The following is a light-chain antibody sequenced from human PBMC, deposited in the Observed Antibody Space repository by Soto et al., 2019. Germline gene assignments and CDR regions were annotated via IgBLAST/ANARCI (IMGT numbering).Light chain of an antibody. CDR3: SSYSISTAYL. J-gene: IGLJ1*01. V-gene: IGLV2-14*01. CDR2: EVS. Sequence: QSVLTQPPSVSGAPGQRVSISCTGSSSNIGAGNDVHWYQLHPGKAPKLMVFEVSNRPSGVSYRFSGSKSGNTASLTISGLQAEDEADYFCSSYSISTAYLFGTGTKVTVL. CDR1: SSNIGAGND.